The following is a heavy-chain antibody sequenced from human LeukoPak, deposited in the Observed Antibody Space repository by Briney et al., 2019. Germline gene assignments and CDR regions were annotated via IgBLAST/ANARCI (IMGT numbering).Heavy chain of an antibody. CDR2: INPNSGGT. V-gene: IGHV1-2*02. CDR1: GCTFTGYY. CDR3: ACPYYYDSSGYYHPFDY. D-gene: IGHD3-22*01. Sequence: ASVKVSCKASGCTFTGYYMHWVRQAPGQGLEWMGWINPNSGGTNYAQKFQGRVTMTRDTSISTAYMELSRLRSDDTAVYYCACPYYYDSSGYYHPFDYWGQGTLVTVSS. J-gene: IGHJ4*02.